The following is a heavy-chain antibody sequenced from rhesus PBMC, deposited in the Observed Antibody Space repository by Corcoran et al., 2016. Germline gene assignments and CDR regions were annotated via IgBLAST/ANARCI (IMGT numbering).Heavy chain of an antibody. V-gene: IGHV4-99*01. CDR1: GYSIRSGHY. CDR2: FNGPTGNT. CDR3: VRGTPPDN. J-gene: IGHJ4*01. Sequence: QVQLQESGPGLVKPSETLSLTCAVSGYSIRSGHYWGRIRQPPGKGLEYIGYFNGPTGNTYFYTPSLESRVTMSKDTSTNYFFLTLSSLIAADTAIYFCVRGTPPDNWGQGVLVTVSS. D-gene: IGHD5-42*01.